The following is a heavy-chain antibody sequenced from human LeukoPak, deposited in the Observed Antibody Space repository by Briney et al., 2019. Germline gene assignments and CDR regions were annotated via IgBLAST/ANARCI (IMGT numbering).Heavy chain of an antibody. CDR1: GFTFSTYG. J-gene: IGHJ4*02. CDR2: ISGSGGST. D-gene: IGHD6-19*01. Sequence: GGSLRLSCAASGFTFSTYGMSWLRQAPAKGLEWVSTISGSGGSTYYADSVKGRFTISRDSSENTLYVQMNSLGVDDTAVYYCAKSYTNGWPYYLDYWGQGTLVTVSS. V-gene: IGHV3-23*01. CDR3: AKSYTNGWPYYLDY.